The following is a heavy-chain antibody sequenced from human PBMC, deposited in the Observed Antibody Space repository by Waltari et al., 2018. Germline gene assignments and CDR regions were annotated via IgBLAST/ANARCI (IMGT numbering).Heavy chain of an antibody. CDR1: GGSISTIGYY. V-gene: IGHV4-39*01. D-gene: IGHD2-21*01. J-gene: IGHJ4*02. CDR2: IYPSGTT. CDR3: ARHGGYFSNFDY. Sequence: QLQLQESGPGLVKPSETLSLTCTVSGGSISTIGYYWAWVRQPPGKGLEWIGTIYPSGTTNSNPSLESRVTISVDTSRNQFSLKLRSVTAADTAVYYCARHGGYFSNFDYWGQGTLVTVSS.